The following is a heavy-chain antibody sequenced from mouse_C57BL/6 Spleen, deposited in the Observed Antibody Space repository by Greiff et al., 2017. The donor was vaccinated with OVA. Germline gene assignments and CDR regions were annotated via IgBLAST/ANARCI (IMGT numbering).Heavy chain of an antibody. V-gene: IGHV1-55*01. CDR2: IYPGSGST. CDR1: GYTFTSYW. J-gene: IGHJ4*01. Sequence: VQLQQPGAELVKPGASVKMSCKASGYTFTSYWITWVKQRPGQGLEWIGDIYPGSGSTNYNEKFKSKATLTVDTSSRTAYMQLSSLTSEASAFSFFAIFITPVVAAYWGQGTSVTVSS. D-gene: IGHD1-1*01. CDR3: AIFITPVVAAY.